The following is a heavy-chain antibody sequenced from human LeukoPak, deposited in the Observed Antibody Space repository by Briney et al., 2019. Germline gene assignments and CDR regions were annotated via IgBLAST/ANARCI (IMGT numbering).Heavy chain of an antibody. CDR2: IWSDKSNR. D-gene: IGHD4-11*01. CDR3: AKDAQRGFDYSNSLEY. Sequence: PGGSLRLSCAASGFIFNHHAMHWVRQAPGKGLQWVAVIWSDKSNRFYADSVRGRFTISRDDSRRTVYLQMERLTAEDTAIYYCAKDAQRGFDYSNSLEYRGQGALVTVAS. J-gene: IGHJ4*02. CDR1: GFIFNHHA. V-gene: IGHV3-33*06.